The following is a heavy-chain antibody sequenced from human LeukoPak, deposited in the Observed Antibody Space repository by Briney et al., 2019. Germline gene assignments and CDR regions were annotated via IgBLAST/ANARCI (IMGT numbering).Heavy chain of an antibody. J-gene: IGHJ4*02. CDR2: INHSGST. CDR1: GGSFSGYY. V-gene: IGHV4-34*01. CDR3: ARGTVVVSLDL. Sequence: SETLSLTCAVYGGSFSGYYWSWIRQPPGKGLEWIGEINHSGSTNYNPSLKSRVTISVDTSKNQFSLKLSSVTAADTAVYYCARGTVVVSLDLWAQGTLVTVSS. D-gene: IGHD2-21*01.